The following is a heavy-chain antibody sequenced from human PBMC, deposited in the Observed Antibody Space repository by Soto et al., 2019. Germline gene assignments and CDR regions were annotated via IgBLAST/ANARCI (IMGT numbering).Heavy chain of an antibody. V-gene: IGHV1-18*01. D-gene: IGHD1-1*01. Sequence: QVHLVQAGAEVKKPGASVKVSCKGSGYTFTSYGITWVRQAPGQGLEWMGWISAHNGNTDYAQKLQGRVTVTRDTSTSTAYMELRSLRSDDTAVYYCARGRYGDYWGQGALVTVSS. CDR2: ISAHNGNT. J-gene: IGHJ4*02. CDR3: ARGRYGDY. CDR1: GYTFTSYG.